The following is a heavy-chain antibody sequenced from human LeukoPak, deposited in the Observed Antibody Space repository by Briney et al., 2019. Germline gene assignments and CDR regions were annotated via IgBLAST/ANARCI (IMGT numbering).Heavy chain of an antibody. CDR2: IIPILGIA. D-gene: IGHD1-26*01. V-gene: IGHV1-69*04. J-gene: IGHJ4*02. CDR3: ARRRIRGATVDY. Sequence: SVKVSCKASGGTFSSYAISWVRQAPGQGLEWMGRIIPILGIANYAQKFQGRVTITADKSTSTAYMELSSLRSEDTAVYYCARRRIRGATVDYWGQGTLVTVSS. CDR1: GGTFSSYA.